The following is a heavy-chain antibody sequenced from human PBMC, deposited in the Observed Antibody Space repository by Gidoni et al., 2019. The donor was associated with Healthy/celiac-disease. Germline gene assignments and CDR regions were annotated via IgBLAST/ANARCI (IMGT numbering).Heavy chain of an antibody. D-gene: IGHD1-26*01. J-gene: IGHJ4*02. Sequence: EVQLVESGGGLVQPGGSLRLSCAASGFTFSSYSMNWVRQAPGKGLEWVSYISSSSSTIYYADSVKGRFTISRDNAKNSLYLQMNSLRAEDTAVYYCARDREGGYFDYWGQGTLVTVSS. CDR2: ISSSSSTI. CDR3: ARDREGGYFDY. CDR1: GFTFSSYS. V-gene: IGHV3-48*01.